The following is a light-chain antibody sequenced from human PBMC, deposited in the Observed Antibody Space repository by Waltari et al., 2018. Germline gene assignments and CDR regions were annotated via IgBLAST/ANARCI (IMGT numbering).Light chain of an antibody. CDR1: QSVNWY. Sequence: EIVLTQSPATLSLSPGERATLSCRASQSVNWYLAWYQQRPGQAPRLLNYDTSNRATGIPARFSGSGSETDFTLTISSLEPEDSAVYYCQQRRNWPLTFGGGTKVEIK. CDR3: QQRRNWPLT. J-gene: IGKJ4*01. CDR2: DTS. V-gene: IGKV3-11*01.